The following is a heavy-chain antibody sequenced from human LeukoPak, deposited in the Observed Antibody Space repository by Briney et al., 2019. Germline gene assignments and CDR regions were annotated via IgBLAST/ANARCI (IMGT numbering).Heavy chain of an antibody. J-gene: IGHJ5*01. CDR3: ARSVGATTDWFDS. V-gene: IGHV3-33*01. D-gene: IGHD1-26*01. CDR1: GFTFSSNG. Sequence: GGSLRLSCAASGFTFSSNGMCWVRQAPGKGLEWVAVIWYDGSNKYYADSVKGRFTISRDNSKNTLYLEMNSLRGEDTAVYYCARSVGATTDWFDSWGQGTQVIVSS. CDR2: IWYDGSNK.